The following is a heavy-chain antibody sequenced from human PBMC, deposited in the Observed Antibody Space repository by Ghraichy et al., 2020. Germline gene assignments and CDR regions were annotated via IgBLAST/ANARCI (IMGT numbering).Heavy chain of an antibody. D-gene: IGHD3/OR15-3a*01. CDR3: AKGGRDWLFPRDY. CDR2: ISYDGSNK. CDR1: GFTFSSYG. V-gene: IGHV3-30*18. Sequence: GGSLRLSCAASGFTFSSYGMHWVRQAPGKGLEWVAVISYDGSNKYYADSVKGRFTISRDNSKNTLYLQMNSLRAEDTAVYYCAKGGRDWLFPRDYWGQGTLVTVSS. J-gene: IGHJ4*02.